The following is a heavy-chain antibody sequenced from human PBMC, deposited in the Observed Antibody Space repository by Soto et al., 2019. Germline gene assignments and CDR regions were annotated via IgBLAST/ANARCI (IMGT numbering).Heavy chain of an antibody. J-gene: IGHJ4*02. CDR2: IYYSGST. CDR3: ARNSRDGYNLYY. V-gene: IGHV4-30-4*01. D-gene: IGHD5-12*01. CDR1: GGSISSGDYY. Sequence: PSETLSLTCTVSGGSISSGDYYWSLIRQPPGKGLEWIWYIYYSGSTYYNPSLKSRVTISVDTSKNQFSLKLSSVTAADTAVYYCARNSRDGYNLYYWGQGTLVTVSS.